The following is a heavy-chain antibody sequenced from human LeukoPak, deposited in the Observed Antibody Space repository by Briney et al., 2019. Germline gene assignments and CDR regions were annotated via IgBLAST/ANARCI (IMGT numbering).Heavy chain of an antibody. CDR3: ASAITGYCSGGSCYSNWFDP. CDR2: IYYSGST. CDR1: GGSISSYY. V-gene: IGHV4-59*12. J-gene: IGHJ5*02. D-gene: IGHD2-15*01. Sequence: SETLSLTCTVSGGSISSYYWSWIRQPPGKGLEWIGYIYYSGSTNYNPSLKSRVTISVDTSKNQFSLKLSSVTAADTAVYYCASAITGYCSGGSCYSNWFDPWGQGTLVTVSS.